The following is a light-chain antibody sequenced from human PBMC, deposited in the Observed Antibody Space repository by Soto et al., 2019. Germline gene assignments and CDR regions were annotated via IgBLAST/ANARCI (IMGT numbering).Light chain of an antibody. V-gene: IGKV1-12*01. CDR3: QQADSFPLT. Sequence: DIQMTQSPSSVSASVGDRVFITCRASQDISSWIAWYQQKPGQAPKLLIYAASRLQRGVPSRFSGSQSGTDFTLTITSLQPEDSATYYCQQADSFPLTFGGGTKVEIK. CDR1: QDISSW. CDR2: AAS. J-gene: IGKJ4*01.